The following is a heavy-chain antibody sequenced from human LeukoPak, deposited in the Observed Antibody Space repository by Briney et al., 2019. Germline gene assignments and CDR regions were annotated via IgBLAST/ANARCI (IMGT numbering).Heavy chain of an antibody. Sequence: SETLSLTCAVYGGSFSGYYWSWIRQPPGKGLEWIGEINHSGSTNYNPSLKSRVTISVDTSKNRFSLKLSSVTAADTAVYYCARVTLRYFDWLLTAYFDYWGQGTLVTVSS. CDR3: ARVTLRYFDWLLTAYFDY. J-gene: IGHJ4*02. CDR2: INHSGST. CDR1: GGSFSGYY. D-gene: IGHD3-9*01. V-gene: IGHV4-34*01.